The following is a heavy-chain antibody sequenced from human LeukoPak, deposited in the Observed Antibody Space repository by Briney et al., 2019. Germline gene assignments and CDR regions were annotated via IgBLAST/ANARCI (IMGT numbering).Heavy chain of an antibody. CDR1: GGTFISYA. CDR2: IIPIFGTA. CDR3: ARDGGYCSSTSCPERWFDP. Sequence: SVTVSCKASGGTFISYAISWVRQAPGQGLEGMGGIIPIFGTANYAQKFQGRVTITADEATSTAYMELSSLRSEDTAVYYCARDGGYCSSTSCPERWFDPWGQGTLVTVSS. D-gene: IGHD2-2*01. J-gene: IGHJ5*02. V-gene: IGHV1-69*13.